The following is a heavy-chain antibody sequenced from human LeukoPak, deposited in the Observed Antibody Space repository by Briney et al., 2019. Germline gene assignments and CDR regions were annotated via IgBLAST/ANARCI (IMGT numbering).Heavy chain of an antibody. CDR3: ARVTPLLFRWFDP. CDR2: IYYSGST. V-gene: IGHV4-39*07. J-gene: IGHJ5*02. Sequence: PSETLSLTCTVSGGSISSSSYYWGWIRQPPGKGLEWIGSIYYSGSTYYNPSLKSRVTISVDTSKNQFSLKLSSVTAADAAVYYCARVTPLLFRWFDPWGQGTLVTVSS. CDR1: GGSISSSSYY. D-gene: IGHD2/OR15-2a*01.